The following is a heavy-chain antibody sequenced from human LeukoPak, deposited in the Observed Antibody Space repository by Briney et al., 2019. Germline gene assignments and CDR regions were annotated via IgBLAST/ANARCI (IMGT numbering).Heavy chain of an antibody. J-gene: IGHJ4*02. CDR2: IYYNGHNQ. Sequence: GGSLTLSCAASGFTFSSCPMHWVRQAPGKGLEWVAYIYYNGHNQQYRQSVKGRFTISRDNSKNTLYLQMNSLTTEDTAVYYCVRDFWLDQGDWGGQGTLVTVS. CDR3: VRDFWLDQGDW. D-gene: IGHD2-21*02. V-gene: IGHV3-33*01. CDR1: GFTFSSCP.